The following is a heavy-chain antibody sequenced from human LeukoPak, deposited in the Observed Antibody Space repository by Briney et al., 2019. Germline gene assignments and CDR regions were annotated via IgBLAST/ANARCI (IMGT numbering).Heavy chain of an antibody. D-gene: IGHD3-10*01. CDR3: ARARGFGELSLDY. Sequence: SETLSLTCTVSGGSISSYYWRWIRQPPGKGLEWIGYIYYSGSTNYNPSLKSRVTISVDTSKNQFSLKLSSVTAADTAVYYCARARGFGELSLDYWGQGTLVTVSS. CDR2: IYYSGST. J-gene: IGHJ4*02. V-gene: IGHV4-59*01. CDR1: GGSISSYY.